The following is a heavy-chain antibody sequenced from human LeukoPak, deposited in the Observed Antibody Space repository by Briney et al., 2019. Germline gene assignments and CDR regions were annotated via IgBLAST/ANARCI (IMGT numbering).Heavy chain of an antibody. Sequence: TGGSLRLSCAASGFTFSSYAMSWVRQAPGKGLEWVSAISGSGGSTYYADSVKGRFTISRDNSKNTLYLQMNSLRAEDTAVYYCAKEVSKGYDSSGSPDAFDIWGQGTMVTVSS. CDR1: GFTFSSYA. J-gene: IGHJ3*02. V-gene: IGHV3-23*01. D-gene: IGHD3-22*01. CDR3: AKEVSKGYDSSGSPDAFDI. CDR2: ISGSGGST.